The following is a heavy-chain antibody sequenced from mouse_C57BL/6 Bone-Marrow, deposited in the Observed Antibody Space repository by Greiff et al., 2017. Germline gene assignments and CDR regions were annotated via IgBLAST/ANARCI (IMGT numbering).Heavy chain of an antibody. J-gene: IGHJ4*01. CDR1: GFTFSDYY. CDR3: AGNSYAMDY. CDR2: ISNGGGST. V-gene: IGHV5-12*01. D-gene: IGHD2-1*01. Sequence: DVKLVESGGGLVQPGGSLKLSCAASGFTFSDYYMYWVRQTPEKRLEWVAYISNGGGSTYYPDTVKGRFTISRDNAKNTLYLQMSRLKSEDTAMYYCAGNSYAMDYWGQGTSVTVSS.